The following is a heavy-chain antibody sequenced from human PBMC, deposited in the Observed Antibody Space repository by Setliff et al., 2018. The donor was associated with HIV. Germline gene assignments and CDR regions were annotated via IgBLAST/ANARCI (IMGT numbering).Heavy chain of an antibody. Sequence: GASVKVSCKASGYTWTDYYMYWERQAPGQGLEWMGWINPNGTNYAQRFQGRVTMTRDTSITTPYMELSRLRSDDTAVYYCARTEYFDFWSGPRGFDPWGQGTLVTVSS. D-gene: IGHD3-3*01. V-gene: IGHV1-2*02. CDR2: INPNGT. CDR3: ARTEYFDFWSGPRGFDP. J-gene: IGHJ5*02. CDR1: GYTWTDYY.